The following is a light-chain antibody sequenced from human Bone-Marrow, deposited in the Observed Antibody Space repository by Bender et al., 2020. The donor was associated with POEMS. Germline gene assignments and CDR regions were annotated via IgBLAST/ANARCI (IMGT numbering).Light chain of an antibody. CDR2: VNSGGSH. CDR1: SGHSTYG. V-gene: IGLV4-69*01. CDR3: QTWATGIGWV. Sequence: QLVLTQSPSASASLGASVKLTCTLSSGHSTYGIAWHQQQPEKGPRFLMKVNSGGSHRKGDGIPDRFSGSSSGAERYLTISSLQSEDEADYYCQTWATGIGWVFGGGTKLTVL. J-gene: IGLJ3*02.